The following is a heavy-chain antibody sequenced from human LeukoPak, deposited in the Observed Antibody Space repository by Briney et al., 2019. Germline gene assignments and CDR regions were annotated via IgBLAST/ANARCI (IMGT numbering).Heavy chain of an antibody. V-gene: IGHV3-33*01. CDR1: GFIFSSYG. J-gene: IGHJ4*02. D-gene: IGHD6-13*01. Sequence: GGSLRLSCAASGFIFSSYGMHWVRQAPGKGLEWVAVIWYDGSNKYYADSVKGRFTISRDNSKNTLYLQMNSLRADDTAVYYCARGRGAAANFDYWGQGTLVTVSS. CDR3: ARGRGAAANFDY. CDR2: IWYDGSNK.